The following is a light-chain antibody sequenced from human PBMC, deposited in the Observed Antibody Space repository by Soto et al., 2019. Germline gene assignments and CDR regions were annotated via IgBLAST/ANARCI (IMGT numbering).Light chain of an antibody. J-gene: IGKJ1*01. Sequence: EFVFTQSPATLCWRPREPVTLSFRASQYINTRLAWYQHRPGQAPRLLIYQTSIRAAGIPARFSASGSGTDFTLTISSLEHEDFAVYYCQQCSNWPRTFGQGTKVDIK. CDR2: QTS. CDR3: QQCSNWPRT. CDR1: QYINTR. V-gene: IGKV3-11*01.